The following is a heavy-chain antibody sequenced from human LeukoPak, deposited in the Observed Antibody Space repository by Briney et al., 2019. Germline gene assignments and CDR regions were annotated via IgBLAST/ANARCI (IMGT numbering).Heavy chain of an antibody. V-gene: IGHV4-39*01. J-gene: IGHJ5*02. D-gene: IGHD5-12*01. CDR2: IYYSGST. CDR3: ARHSTRGLQLKS. CDR1: GGSISSSSYY. Sequence: SETLSLTCTVSGGSISSSSYYWGWIRQPPGKGLEWIGSIYYSGSTYYNPSLKSRVTISVDTSNNQFSLKLISVTAADTAVYYCARHSTRGLQLKSWGQGTLVTVSS.